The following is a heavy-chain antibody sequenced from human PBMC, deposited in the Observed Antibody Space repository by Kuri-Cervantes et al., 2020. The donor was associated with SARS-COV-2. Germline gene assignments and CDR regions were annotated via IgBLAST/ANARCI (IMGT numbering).Heavy chain of an antibody. V-gene: IGHV4-39*01. CDR1: GASISSNTYY. CDR2: VSYTGNT. CDR3: ARQVELSLDEYGMDI. J-gene: IGHJ6*02. D-gene: IGHD1-7*01. Sequence: SETLSLTCTVSGASISSNTYYWGWIRQPPGKGLEWIGGVSYTGNTYLNPSLKSRVTISVHTSKTQFSLNLSSVTVADTAVYYCARQVELSLDEYGMDIWGQGTTVTVSS.